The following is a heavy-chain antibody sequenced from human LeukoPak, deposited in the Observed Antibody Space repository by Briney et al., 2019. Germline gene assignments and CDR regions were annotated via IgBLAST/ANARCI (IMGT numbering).Heavy chain of an antibody. CDR1: GFTVSSNY. Sequence: PGGSLRLSCAASGFTVSSNYMSWVRQAPGKGLEWVSLIYSGGDAYYADSVKGRFTISRDNSKNTLYLQMNSLRAEDTAVYYCAHISSSWPDYWGQGTLVTVSS. J-gene: IGHJ4*02. D-gene: IGHD6-13*01. CDR3: AHISSSWPDY. CDR2: IYSGGDA. V-gene: IGHV3-66*01.